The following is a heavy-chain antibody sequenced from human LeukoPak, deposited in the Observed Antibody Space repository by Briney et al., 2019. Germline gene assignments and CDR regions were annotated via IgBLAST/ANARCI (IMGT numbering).Heavy chain of an antibody. D-gene: IGHD3-22*01. Sequence: PGRSLRLSCAASGFTFSSHAMHWVRQAPGKGLEWVAVVSYDGSNKYYADSVKGRFTISRDNSKNTLFLQMNSLRAEDTAVYYCASLVVVIYWGQGTLVTVSS. V-gene: IGHV3-30*04. CDR1: GFTFSSHA. CDR2: VSYDGSNK. CDR3: ASLVVVIY. J-gene: IGHJ4*02.